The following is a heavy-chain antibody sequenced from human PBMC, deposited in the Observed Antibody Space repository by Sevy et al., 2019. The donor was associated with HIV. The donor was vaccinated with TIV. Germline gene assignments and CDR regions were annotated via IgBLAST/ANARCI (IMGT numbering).Heavy chain of an antibody. CDR3: AKDRITAARFQH. Sequence: GGSLRLSCAASGFIFSGYGMSWVRQAPGQGLEWVSAISGSGGSTYYADSGKGRFTISRDNFRNTLYLQMNSLRVEETAVYYCAKDRITAARFQHWGQGTLVTVSS. J-gene: IGHJ1*01. V-gene: IGHV3-23*01. CDR1: GFIFSGYG. D-gene: IGHD6-13*01. CDR2: ISGSGGST.